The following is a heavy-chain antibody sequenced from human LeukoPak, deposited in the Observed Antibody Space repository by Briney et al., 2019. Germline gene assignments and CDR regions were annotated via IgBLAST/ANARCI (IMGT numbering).Heavy chain of an antibody. V-gene: IGHV4-39*01. CDR1: GGSISSSSYY. Sequence: SETLSLTCTVSGGSISSSSYYWGWIRQPPGKGLEWIGSIYYSGSTYYNPSLKSRVTISVDTSKNQFSLKLSSVTAADTAVYYCARHVEDIVVVVAANWFDPWGQGTLVTVSS. CDR2: IYYSGST. J-gene: IGHJ5*02. D-gene: IGHD2-15*01. CDR3: ARHVEDIVVVVAANWFDP.